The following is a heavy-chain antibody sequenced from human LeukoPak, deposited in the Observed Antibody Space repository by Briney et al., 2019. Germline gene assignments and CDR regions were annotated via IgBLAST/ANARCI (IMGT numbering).Heavy chain of an antibody. CDR2: MNGDGSEK. D-gene: IGHD3-16*01. CDR1: GFSFSTFW. J-gene: IGHJ4*02. Sequence: GGSLRLSCAASGFSFSTFWMPWLRQAPGKGLEWVADMNGDGSEKHYLASVKGRFSISRDNAKNSLFLQMNSLRVEDTATYYCTKGGHLDYWSQGTLVTVSS. CDR3: TKGGHLDY. V-gene: IGHV3-7*01.